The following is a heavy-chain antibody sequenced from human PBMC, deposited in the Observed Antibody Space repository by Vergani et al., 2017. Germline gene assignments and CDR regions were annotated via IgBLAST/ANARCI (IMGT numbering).Heavy chain of an antibody. CDR2: IYYSGST. D-gene: IGHD4-17*01. CDR1: GGSISSYY. Sequence: QVQLPESGPGLVKPSETLSLTCPVSGGSISSYYWSWIRQPPGKGLEWIGDIYYSGSTNYNPSLKSRVTISVDTSKNQFSLKLSSVTAADTAVYYCATTVTDFEGFDPWGQGTLVTVSS. J-gene: IGHJ5*02. CDR3: ATTVTDFEGFDP. V-gene: IGHV4-59*08.